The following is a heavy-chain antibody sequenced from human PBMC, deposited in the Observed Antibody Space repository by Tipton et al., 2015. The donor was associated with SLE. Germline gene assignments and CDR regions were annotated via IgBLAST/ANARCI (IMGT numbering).Heavy chain of an antibody. D-gene: IGHD2-2*01. V-gene: IGHV4-59*11. CDR2: IYDSGST. J-gene: IGHJ6*02. CDR3: AGYCTSTSCYEARGGMDV. CDR1: GGSISSHY. Sequence: TLSLTCTVSGGSISSHYWSWFRQPPGKGLEWIGRIYDSGSTNYNPSLKSRVTISQDTSKNQFSLKLSSVTAADTAVYYCAGYCTSTSCYEARGGMDVWGQGTTVTVSS.